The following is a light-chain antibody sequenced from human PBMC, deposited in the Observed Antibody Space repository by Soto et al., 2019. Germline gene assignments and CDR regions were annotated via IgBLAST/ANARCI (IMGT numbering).Light chain of an antibody. CDR3: QQSYTAPLT. Sequence: DIQMTQSPSSLSASVGDRVTITCRASQSISTYLNWYQQKPGKAPNLLIFAASTLQSGVPSRFSGGGSGTDFTLTIRSLQPEDFATYYCQQSYTAPLTFGGGTKVEIK. J-gene: IGKJ4*01. V-gene: IGKV1-39*01. CDR2: AAS. CDR1: QSISTY.